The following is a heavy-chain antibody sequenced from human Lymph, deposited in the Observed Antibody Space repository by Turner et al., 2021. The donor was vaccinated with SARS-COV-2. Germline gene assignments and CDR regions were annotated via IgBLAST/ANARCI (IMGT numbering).Heavy chain of an antibody. CDR2: MNPNSGNT. CDR1: GYTFTSYD. V-gene: IGHV1-8*02. D-gene: IGHD1-26*01. J-gene: IGHJ6*04. Sequence: QVQLVQSGAEVKKPGASVKVSCKAPGYTFTSYDINWVRQATGQGLEWMGLMNPNSGNTGYAQNFKGRVTMTRNTSISTAYMELSSLRSEDTAVYYCARGLYSGGGMDVWGKGTTVTVSS. CDR3: ARGLYSGGGMDV.